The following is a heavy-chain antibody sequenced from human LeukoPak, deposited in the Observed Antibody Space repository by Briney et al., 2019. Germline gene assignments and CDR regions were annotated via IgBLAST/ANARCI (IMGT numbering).Heavy chain of an antibody. J-gene: IGHJ4*02. CDR2: ISGSGGST. V-gene: IGHV3-23*01. CDR1: GLSFTHAW. Sequence: AGSLRLSCAASGLSFTHAWVSWVRQAPGKGLEWVSAISGSGGSTYYADSVKGRFTISRDNSNNTLYLQMNSLRAEDTAVYYCAKDSSVKSRALFDYWGQGTLVTAS. CDR3: AKDSSVKSRALFDY. D-gene: IGHD4-17*01.